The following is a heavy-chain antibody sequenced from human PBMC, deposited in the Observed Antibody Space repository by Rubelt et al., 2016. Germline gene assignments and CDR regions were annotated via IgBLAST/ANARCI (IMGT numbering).Heavy chain of an antibody. D-gene: IGHD5-24*01. J-gene: IGHJ4*02. CDR1: GGSFSDYY. V-gene: IGHV4-34*01. Sequence: QVQLQQWGAGLLKPSETLSLTCAVYGGSFSDYYWSWIRQPPGRGLEWIGEINHSGSTNYNPSLKSLVPISVEPSKNHFSRKLSSVTAADTAVYYCARVRRNGYNYRPPPYFDYWGQGTLVTVSS. CDR2: INHSGST. CDR3: ARVRRNGYNYRPPPYFDY.